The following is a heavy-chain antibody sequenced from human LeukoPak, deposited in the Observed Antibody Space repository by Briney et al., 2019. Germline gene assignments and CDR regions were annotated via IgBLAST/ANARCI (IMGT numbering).Heavy chain of an antibody. CDR3: ARGPRLYSSSWYVPDF. D-gene: IGHD6-13*01. Sequence: ASVKVSCKASGYTFTTYSITWVRQAPGQGLGGMGWISAYNGNAKYAQRVQGGVTMATDTSTSTAYMELRSLRSDDTAVYFCARGPRLYSSSWYVPDFWGQGTLVTVSS. J-gene: IGHJ4*02. CDR2: ISAYNGNA. V-gene: IGHV1-18*01. CDR1: GYTFTTYS.